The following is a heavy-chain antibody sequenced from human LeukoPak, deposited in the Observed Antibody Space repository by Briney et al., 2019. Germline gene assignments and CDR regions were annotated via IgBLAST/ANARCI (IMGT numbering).Heavy chain of an antibody. Sequence: PSETLSLTCTVSGGSINNYYWSWIRQPAGRGLEWIGRIYTTGSTNYDPSLKSRITMSVDTSKNQFSLKLSSVTAADTAVYYCARSGSYSGPYVYWGQGTVVTVSS. V-gene: IGHV4-4*07. CDR3: ARSGSYSGPYVY. CDR1: GGSINNYY. J-gene: IGHJ4*02. CDR2: IYTTGST. D-gene: IGHD1-26*01.